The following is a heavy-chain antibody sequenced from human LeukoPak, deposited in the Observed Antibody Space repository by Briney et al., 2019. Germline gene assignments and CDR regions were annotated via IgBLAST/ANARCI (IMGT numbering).Heavy chain of an antibody. CDR3: EKVRSAHSTTSSSGYGGVFNI. J-gene: IGHJ3*02. CDR2: ISWNSGGI. V-gene: IGHV3-9*01. D-gene: IGHD6-13*01. CDR1: GFTFDDYA. Sequence: PGGSLRLSCAASGFTFDDYAMHWVRQAPGKGLEWVSGISWNSGGIGYADSVKGRFTISRDNAKNSLYLQMNSLRAEDTALYYCEKVRSAHSTTSSSGYGGVFNIGGKGTMATASS.